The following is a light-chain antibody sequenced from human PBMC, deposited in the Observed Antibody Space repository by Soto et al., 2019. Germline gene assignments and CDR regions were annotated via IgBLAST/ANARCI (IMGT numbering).Light chain of an antibody. J-gene: IGLJ2*01. CDR1: NSDIGAYDY. CDR3: SSYATSRSVV. Sequence: QSALTQPASVSGSPGQSITISCTGTNSDIGAYDYVSWYQQQPGKAPKLMIYEVTDRPSGVSPRFSASKSANTASLTISGLLTEDEAIYYCSSYATSRSVVFGGGTKLTVL. CDR2: EVT. V-gene: IGLV2-14*01.